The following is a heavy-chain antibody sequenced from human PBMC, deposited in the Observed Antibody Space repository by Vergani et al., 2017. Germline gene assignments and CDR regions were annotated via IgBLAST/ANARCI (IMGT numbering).Heavy chain of an antibody. Sequence: QVQLVQSGAEVKKPGSSVKVSCKASGGTFSSYAISWVRQAPGQGLEWMGGIIPIFGTANYAQKFQGRVTITADESTSTAYMELSSLRSEDTAVYYCAKGGGYRPLIGDYYFDYWGQGTLVTVSS. CDR1: GGTFSSYA. D-gene: IGHD3-22*01. V-gene: IGHV1-69*01. CDR2: IIPIFGTA. CDR3: AKGGGYRPLIGDYYFDY. J-gene: IGHJ4*02.